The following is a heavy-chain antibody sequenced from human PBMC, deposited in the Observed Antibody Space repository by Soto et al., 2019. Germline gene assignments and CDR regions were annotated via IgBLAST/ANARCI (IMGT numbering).Heavy chain of an antibody. Sequence: SETLSLTCTVSGGSISSYYWSWIRQPPGKGLEWIGYIYYSGSTNYNPSLKSRVTISVDTSKNQFSLKLSSVTAADTAVYYCARSHGSGSYYRLSWFDPWGQGTLVTVSS. CDR1: GGSISSYY. CDR3: ARSHGSGSYYRLSWFDP. J-gene: IGHJ5*02. CDR2: IYYSGST. D-gene: IGHD3-10*01. V-gene: IGHV4-59*01.